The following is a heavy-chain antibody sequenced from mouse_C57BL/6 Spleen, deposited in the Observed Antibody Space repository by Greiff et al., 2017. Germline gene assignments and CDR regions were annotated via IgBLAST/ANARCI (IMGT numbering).Heavy chain of an antibody. CDR2: IDPENGDT. CDR3: TTFSWDVDY. D-gene: IGHD4-1*01. V-gene: IGHV14-4*01. J-gene: IGHJ2*01. Sequence: EVQLQQSGAELVRPGASVKLSCTASGFNIKDDYMHWVKQRPEQGLEWIGWIDPENGDTEYASKFQGKATITADTSSNTAYLQLSSLTSEDTAVYYCTTFSWDVDYWGQGTTLTVSS. CDR1: GFNIKDDY.